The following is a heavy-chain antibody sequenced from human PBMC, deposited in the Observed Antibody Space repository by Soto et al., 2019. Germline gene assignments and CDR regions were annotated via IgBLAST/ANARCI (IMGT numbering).Heavy chain of an antibody. J-gene: IGHJ4*02. CDR1: GGSISSYY. V-gene: IGHV4-59*08. CDR3: ARRIAVAGTFDY. CDR2: IYYSGST. Sequence: SETLSLTCPVSGGSISSYYWSWIRQPPGKGLEWVGYIYYSGSTNYNPSLKSRVTISVDTSKNQFSLKLSSVTAADTAVYYCARRIAVAGTFDYWGQGTLVTVSS. D-gene: IGHD6-19*01.